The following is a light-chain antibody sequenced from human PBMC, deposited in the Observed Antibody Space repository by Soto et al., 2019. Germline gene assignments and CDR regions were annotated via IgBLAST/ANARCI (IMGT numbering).Light chain of an antibody. CDR3: QQYNNYWT. V-gene: IGKV1-5*03. J-gene: IGKJ1*01. CDR2: KAS. CDR1: QSVVGW. Sequence: DIQMTQSPSTLSASVGDRVTITCRASQSVVGWLAWYQQKPGKAPKLLIYKASSLERGVPSRFSGSGSGTEFTLTISSLQPDDFATYYCQQYNNYWTFGQGTKVEIK.